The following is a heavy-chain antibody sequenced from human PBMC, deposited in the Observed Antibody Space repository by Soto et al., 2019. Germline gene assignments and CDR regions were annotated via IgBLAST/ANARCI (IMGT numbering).Heavy chain of an antibody. CDR2: IYYSGSI. Sequence: SETLSLTCTVSGASIISTDYYWGWIRQPPRKGLEWIESIYYSGSIYYNPSLKSRVTTSVDTSKNQFSLKLTSVTAADTAVYSCARQGALRREQHEKIDRWRQGTLVTVAS. V-gene: IGHV4-39*01. CDR1: GASIISTDYY. D-gene: IGHD3-16*01. CDR3: ARQGALRREQHEKIDR. J-gene: IGHJ4*02.